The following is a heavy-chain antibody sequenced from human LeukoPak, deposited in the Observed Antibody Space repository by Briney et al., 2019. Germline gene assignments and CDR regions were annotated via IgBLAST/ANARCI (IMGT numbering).Heavy chain of an antibody. V-gene: IGHV4-61*02. CDR2: IYTSGST. CDR3: ARGSITMMP. J-gene: IGHJ5*02. D-gene: IGHD3-22*01. Sequence: SETLSLTCTVSGGSISSGSYYWSWIRQPAGKGLEWIGRIYTSGSTNYNPSLKSRVTISVDTSKNQFSLKLSSVTAADTAVYYCARGSITMMPWGQGTLVTVSS. CDR1: GGSISSGSYY.